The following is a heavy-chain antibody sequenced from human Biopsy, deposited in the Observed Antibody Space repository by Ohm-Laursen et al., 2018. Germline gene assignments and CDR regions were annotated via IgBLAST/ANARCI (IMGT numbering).Heavy chain of an antibody. J-gene: IGHJ3*02. D-gene: IGHD1-26*01. V-gene: IGHV4-59*08. CDR3: ARVEAGTYDALDI. CDR1: GGSISSYY. CDR2: VYYSGST. Sequence: SDTLSLTCIVSGGSISSYYWTWIRQPPGKGLEWIGDVYYSGSTNRNPSLKSRVTILVDTSKNQFSLKLNSVTAADTAVYYCARVEAGTYDALDIWGQGTLVAVSA.